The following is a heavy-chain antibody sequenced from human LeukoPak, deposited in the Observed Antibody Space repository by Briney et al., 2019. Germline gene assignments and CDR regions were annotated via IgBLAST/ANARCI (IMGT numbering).Heavy chain of an antibody. V-gene: IGHV4-34*01. D-gene: IGHD6-13*01. Sequence: PSETLSLTCAVYGGSFSGYYWSWIRQPPGKGLEWIGEINHSGSTNYNPSLKSRVTISVDTFKNQFSLKLSSVTAADTAVYYCARGVAAAGWAPHNNWFDPWGQGTLVTVSS. J-gene: IGHJ5*02. CDR3: ARGVAAAGWAPHNNWFDP. CDR1: GGSFSGYY. CDR2: INHSGST.